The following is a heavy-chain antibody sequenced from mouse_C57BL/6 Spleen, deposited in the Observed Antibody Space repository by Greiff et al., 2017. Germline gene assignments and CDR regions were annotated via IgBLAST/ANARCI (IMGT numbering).Heavy chain of an antibody. CDR1: GYAFTGSY. D-gene: IGHD2-3*01. V-gene: IGHV1-42*01. Sequence: EVQLQQSGPELVKPGASVKISCKASGYAFTGSYMNWVKQRPEKGLEWIGEIYPSTGGTTYNQKFKAKATLTADKSSSTAYMQLRSLTSEDSAVYYVASSAMEPALDYWGQGTSVTVSS. J-gene: IGHJ4*01. CDR3: ASSAMEPALDY. CDR2: IYPSTGGT.